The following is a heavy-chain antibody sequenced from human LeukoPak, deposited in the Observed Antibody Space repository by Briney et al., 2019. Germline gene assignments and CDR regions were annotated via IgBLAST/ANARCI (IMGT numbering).Heavy chain of an antibody. V-gene: IGHV4-39*07. Sequence: SQTLSLTCTVSGGSISSGSYYWGWLRQPPGKGLEWIGSIYYSGSTYYNPSLKSRVTISVDTSKNQFSLKLSSVTAADTAVYYCARVHGMTTVVPWGQGTLVTVSS. CDR3: ARVHGMTTVVP. J-gene: IGHJ5*02. CDR1: GGSISSGSYY. D-gene: IGHD4-23*01. CDR2: IYYSGST.